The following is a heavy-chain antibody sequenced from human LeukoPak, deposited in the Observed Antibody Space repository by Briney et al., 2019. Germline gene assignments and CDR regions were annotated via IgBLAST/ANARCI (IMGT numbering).Heavy chain of an antibody. D-gene: IGHD6-19*01. J-gene: IGHJ4*02. CDR2: INHSGST. Sequence: SETLSLTCAVYGGSFSGYYWSWIRRPPGKGLEWIGEINHSGSTNYNPSLKSRVTISVDTSKNQFSLKLSSVTAADTAVYYCARALPYIAVAGSFDYWGQGTLVTVSS. V-gene: IGHV4-34*01. CDR3: ARALPYIAVAGSFDY. CDR1: GGSFSGYY.